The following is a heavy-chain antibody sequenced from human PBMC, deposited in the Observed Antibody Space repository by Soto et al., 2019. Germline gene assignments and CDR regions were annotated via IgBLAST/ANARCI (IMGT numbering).Heavy chain of an antibody. J-gene: IGHJ4*02. CDR1: GYTFTSYG. D-gene: IGHD1-1*01. CDR3: ARGRYGDY. Sequence: QVHLVQSGAEVKKPGASVKVSCKASGYTFTSYGITWVRQAPGQGLEGMGWISAHNGNTDYAQKLQGRVIVTRDTSTSTAYMETRSLRSDDTAVYYWARGRYGDYWGQGALVTVSS. CDR2: ISAHNGNT. V-gene: IGHV1-18*01.